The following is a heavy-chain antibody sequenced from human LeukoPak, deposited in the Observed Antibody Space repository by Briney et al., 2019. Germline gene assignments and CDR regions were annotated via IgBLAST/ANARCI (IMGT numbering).Heavy chain of an antibody. CDR1: GYRFTSYW. V-gene: IGHV5-51*01. CDR3: ARLGGDLYCTSTRCFYDY. D-gene: IGHD2-2*01. J-gene: IGHJ4*02. CDR2: IYAGDSNT. Sequence: GESLKTSCKGSGYRFTSYWIGWVRRMPGKGLEWMGLIYAGDSNTRYRPSFQGQVTISVDKSISTAYLQWSSLKASDTAMYYCARLGGDLYCTSTRCFYDYWGQGTLVTVSP.